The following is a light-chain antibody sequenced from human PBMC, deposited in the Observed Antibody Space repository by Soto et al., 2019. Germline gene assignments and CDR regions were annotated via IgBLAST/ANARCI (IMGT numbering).Light chain of an antibody. J-gene: IGKJ1*01. Sequence: EIVLTQSPGTLSSSPGERDTLSCRASQSVSSSYLAWYRQKPGQAPRLLIYAASSRATGIPDRFSDSGSGTDFTLTISRLEPEDCAVYYCQQYGSSSWTFGQGNKVEFK. CDR2: AAS. CDR1: QSVSSSY. V-gene: IGKV3-20*01. CDR3: QQYGSSSWT.